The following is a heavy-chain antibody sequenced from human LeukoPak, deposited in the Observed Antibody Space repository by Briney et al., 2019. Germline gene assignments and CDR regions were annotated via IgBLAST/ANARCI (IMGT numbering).Heavy chain of an antibody. D-gene: IGHD7-27*01. J-gene: IGHJ4*02. CDR3: ARNAPKTGDFFY. Sequence: GASVKVSCKASGYTFTTYDINWVRQATGQGLEWMGWMSPKSGNTGYAQKFQGRVTLTRDTSISTAYMELSSLTSEDTAVYYCARNAPKTGDFFYWGQGTLVSVSS. V-gene: IGHV1-8*01. CDR2: MSPKSGNT. CDR1: GYTFTTYD.